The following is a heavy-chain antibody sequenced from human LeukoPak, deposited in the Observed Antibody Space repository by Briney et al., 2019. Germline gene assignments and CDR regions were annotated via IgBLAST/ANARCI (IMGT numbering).Heavy chain of an antibody. V-gene: IGHV4-4*07. CDR3: ARGLVVPAAMKGGTYYYYYMDV. J-gene: IGHJ6*03. CDR1: GGSISSYY. D-gene: IGHD2-2*01. Sequence: SETLSLTCTVPGGSISSYYWSWIRQPAGKGLEWIGRIYTSGSTNYNPSLKSRVTMSVDTSKNQFSLKLSSVTAADTAVYYCARGLVVPAAMKGGTYYYYYMDVWGKGTTVTVSS. CDR2: IYTSGST.